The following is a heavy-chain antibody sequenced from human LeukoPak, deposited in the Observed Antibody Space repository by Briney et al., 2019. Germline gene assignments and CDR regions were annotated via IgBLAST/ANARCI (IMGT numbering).Heavy chain of an antibody. D-gene: IGHD4-23*01. CDR3: ARDRSYGGVRSFDY. CDR2: INSDGSST. Sequence: GGSLRLSCAASGFTFSSYWMHWVRQAPGKELVWVSRINSDGSSTSYADSVKVRFTISRDNAKNTLYLQMISLRAEDTAVYYCARDRSYGGVRSFDYWGQGTLVTVSS. CDR1: GFTFSSYW. J-gene: IGHJ4*02. V-gene: IGHV3-74*01.